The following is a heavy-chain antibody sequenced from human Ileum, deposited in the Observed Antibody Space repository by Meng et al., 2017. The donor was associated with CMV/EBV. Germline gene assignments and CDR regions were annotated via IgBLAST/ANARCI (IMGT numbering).Heavy chain of an antibody. CDR2: ITPIFGTT. J-gene: IGHJ4*02. V-gene: IGHV1-69*01. Sequence: LVQSVAGVEKHGSSVRVCSSASGVTLTNDAIHWMSQDLGQGLEWMGGITPIFGTTNYAQKFHGRVTITADESTSTAYMELISLTFEDTAKYYCARVGNTLSVSYFDYWGQGTLVTVSS. CDR1: GVTLTNDA. D-gene: IGHD3-10*01. CDR3: ARVGNTLSVSYFDY.